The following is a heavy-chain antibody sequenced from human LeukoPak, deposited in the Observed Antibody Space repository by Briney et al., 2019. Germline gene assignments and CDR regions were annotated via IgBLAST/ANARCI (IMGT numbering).Heavy chain of an antibody. CDR2: IKEDGNEN. V-gene: IGHV3-7*04. J-gene: IGHJ3*02. CDR3: ARGGRLDAFDI. Sequence: PGGSLRLSCAASGFSFSSYWMSWVRQVPGKGLEWVANIKEDGNENYYVDSVKGRFTISRDNAKNSLYLQMNSLRVEDTAVYYCARGGRLDAFDIWGQGTMVTVSS. CDR1: GFSFSSYW. D-gene: IGHD5-12*01.